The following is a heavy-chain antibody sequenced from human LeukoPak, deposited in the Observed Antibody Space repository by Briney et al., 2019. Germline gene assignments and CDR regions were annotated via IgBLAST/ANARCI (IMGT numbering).Heavy chain of an antibody. CDR2: IYYSGST. CDR1: GGSISSSSYY. Sequence: PSETLSLTCTVSGGSISSSSYYWGWIRQPPGKGLEWIGSIYYSGSTYYNPSLKSRVTISVDTSKNQFSLKLSSVTAADTAVYYCARDYCSSTSCYSANYYYGMDVWGQGTTVTVSS. J-gene: IGHJ6*02. CDR3: ARDYCSSTSCYSANYYYGMDV. V-gene: IGHV4-39*02. D-gene: IGHD2-2*02.